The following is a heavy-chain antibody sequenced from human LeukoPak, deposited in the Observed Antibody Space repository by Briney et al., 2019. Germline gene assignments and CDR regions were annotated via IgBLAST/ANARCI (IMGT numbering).Heavy chain of an antibody. CDR1: GGSISRYY. D-gene: IGHD5-12*01. CDR2: IYYSGST. Sequence: SETLSLTCTVPGGSISRYYWSWIRQPPGEGLEWIGYIYYSGSTNYNPPLKRRVIISVDPSKNQFSLMLSSVIAADTAVYYCARELSGYSSSVLFDYWGQGTLVTVSS. CDR3: ARELSGYSSSVLFDY. J-gene: IGHJ4*02. V-gene: IGHV4-59*01.